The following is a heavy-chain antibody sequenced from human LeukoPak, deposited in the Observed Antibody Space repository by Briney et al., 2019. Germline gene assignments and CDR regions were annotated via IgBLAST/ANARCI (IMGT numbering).Heavy chain of an antibody. D-gene: IGHD3-10*01. V-gene: IGHV1-2*02. J-gene: IGHJ4*02. CDR3: ARDYGRQWDFDY. CDR1: GYTFTGYY. Sequence: ASVKVSCKASGYTFTGYYMHWVRQAHGPGPELMGWINPNSGGTNYDQTFHGRVTMIRVNSISTAYMELSRLRSDDTAVYYCARDYGRQWDFDYWGQGTLVTVSS. CDR2: INPNSGGT.